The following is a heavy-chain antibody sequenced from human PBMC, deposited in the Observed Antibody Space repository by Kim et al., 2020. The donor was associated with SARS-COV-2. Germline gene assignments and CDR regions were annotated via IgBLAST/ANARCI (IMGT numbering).Heavy chain of an antibody. Sequence: GGSLRLSCAASGFTFSSYWMSWVRQAPGKGLEWVANIKQDGSEKYYVDSVKGRFTISRDNAKNSLYLQMNSLRAEDTAVYYCARDYSGYDFYYYYYYGMDVWGQGTTVTVSS. D-gene: IGHD5-12*01. CDR1: GFTFSSYW. CDR3: ARDYSGYDFYYYYYYGMDV. J-gene: IGHJ6*02. V-gene: IGHV3-7*01. CDR2: IKQDGSEK.